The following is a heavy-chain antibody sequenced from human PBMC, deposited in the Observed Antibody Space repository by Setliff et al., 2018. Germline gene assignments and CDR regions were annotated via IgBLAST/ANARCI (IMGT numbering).Heavy chain of an antibody. J-gene: IGHJ5*02. CDR2: IYYSGST. V-gene: IGHV4-59*12. Sequence: SETLSLTCNVSGVSISSYHWSWIRQPPGKALEGVGYIYYSGSTNYNPSLKSRVTISLDTSKNQFSLKLNSVTAADTAVYYCARDPVKQLVNWFDPWGQGTLVTVSS. D-gene: IGHD3-10*01. CDR1: GVSISSYH. CDR3: ARDPVKQLVNWFDP.